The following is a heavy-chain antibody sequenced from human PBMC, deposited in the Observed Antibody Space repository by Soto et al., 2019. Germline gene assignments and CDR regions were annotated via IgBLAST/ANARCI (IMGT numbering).Heavy chain of an antibody. D-gene: IGHD2-8*02. CDR1: GGSFSGYY. V-gene: IGHV4-34*01. J-gene: IGHJ4*02. CDR3: GSDKITGLFAY. Sequence: PSETLSLTCAVYGGSFSGYYWTWIRQPPGTGLEWIGEINHSGSTNYNPSLKSRVTISVDTSKNQFSLKLTSVTAADTAVYYCGSDKITGLFAYRGQRTLVTVSS. CDR2: INHSGST.